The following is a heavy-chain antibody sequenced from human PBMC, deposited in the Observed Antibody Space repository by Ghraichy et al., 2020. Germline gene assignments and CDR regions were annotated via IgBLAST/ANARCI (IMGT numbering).Heavy chain of an antibody. Sequence: GGSLRLSCAASGFTFSNYAMSWVRQAPGKGLEWVSALSGSGGSTYYADSVQGRFTISRDISKNTLYLQMNSLRAEDTAVYYCAKDQGRGYSYGYIDHWGQGTLVTVSS. J-gene: IGHJ4*02. CDR2: LSGSGGST. V-gene: IGHV3-23*01. CDR1: GFTFSNYA. D-gene: IGHD5-18*01. CDR3: AKDQGRGYSYGYIDH.